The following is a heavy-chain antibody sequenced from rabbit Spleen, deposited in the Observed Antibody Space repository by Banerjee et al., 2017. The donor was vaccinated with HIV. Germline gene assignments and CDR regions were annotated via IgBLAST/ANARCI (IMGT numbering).Heavy chain of an antibody. CDR2: IDPIFSTT. CDR3: VRDQARMLDL. CDR1: GFDFSHYG. V-gene: IGHV1S47*01. J-gene: IGHJ4*01. D-gene: IGHD4-2*01. Sequence: QEQLVESGGGLVQPGGSLKLSCKASGFDFSHYGVSWVRQAPGKGLEWIGYIDPIFSTTHYASRVNGRFTISRDIDQNTLYLQLNSLTAADTATYFCVRDQARMLDLWGPGTLVTVS.